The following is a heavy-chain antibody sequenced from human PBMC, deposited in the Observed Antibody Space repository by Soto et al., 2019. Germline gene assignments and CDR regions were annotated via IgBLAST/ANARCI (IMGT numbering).Heavy chain of an antibody. D-gene: IGHD3-10*01. CDR1: GFTFNTYA. CDR2: IGGSGVNT. CDR3: ARDQQYYGAFDI. Sequence: SLRLSCAASGFTFNTYAMSWVRQAPGKGLEWVSGIGGSGVNTYYADSVKGRFSISRDNSKNTLYLQMNSLRAEDTAMYYCARDQQYYGAFDIWGQGTMVTFSS. V-gene: IGHV3-23*01. J-gene: IGHJ3*02.